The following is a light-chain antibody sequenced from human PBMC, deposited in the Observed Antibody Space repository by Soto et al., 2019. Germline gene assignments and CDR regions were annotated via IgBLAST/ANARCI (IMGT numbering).Light chain of an antibody. Sequence: EIVLTQSPGTLSLSPGERATLSCRASQSVSSSYLAWYQQRPGQAPRLLIYGASGRATGDPDRFSGGGSGTDFTLTISRLEPEDFAVYYCQRYGSSPPITFGQGTRLEIK. CDR1: QSVSSSY. J-gene: IGKJ5*01. CDR2: GAS. V-gene: IGKV3-20*01. CDR3: QRYGSSPPIT.